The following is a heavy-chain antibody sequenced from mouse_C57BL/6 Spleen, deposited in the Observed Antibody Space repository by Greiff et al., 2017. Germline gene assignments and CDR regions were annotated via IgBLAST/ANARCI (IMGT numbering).Heavy chain of an antibody. CDR1: GFTFSDYG. Sequence: EVQVVESGGGLVKPGGSLKLSCAASGFTFSDYGMHWVRQAPEKGLEWVAYISSGSSTIYYADTVKGRFTISRDNAENTLFLQRTSLRSEDTAMYYCARPTVVATRYFDVWGTGTTVTVSS. V-gene: IGHV5-17*01. D-gene: IGHD1-1*01. J-gene: IGHJ1*03. CDR3: ARPTVVATRYFDV. CDR2: ISSGSSTI.